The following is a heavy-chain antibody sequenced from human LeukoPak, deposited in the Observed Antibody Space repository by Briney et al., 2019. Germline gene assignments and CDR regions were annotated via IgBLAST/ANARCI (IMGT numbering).Heavy chain of an antibody. V-gene: IGHV1-8*01. CDR2: MNPNSGNT. J-gene: IGHJ4*02. Sequence: ASVKVSCKASRYTFTSYDINWVRQATGQGLEWMGWMNPNSGNTGYAQKFQGRVTMTRNTSISTAYMELSSLRSEDTAVYYCARGNRIAAAGILGVGYWGQGTLVTVSS. CDR3: ARGNRIAAAGILGVGY. D-gene: IGHD6-13*01. CDR1: RYTFTSYD.